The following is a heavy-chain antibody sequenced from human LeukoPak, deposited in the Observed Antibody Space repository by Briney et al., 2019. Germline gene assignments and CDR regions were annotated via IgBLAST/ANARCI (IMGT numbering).Heavy chain of an antibody. CDR2: IWYGGSNK. J-gene: IGHJ4*02. V-gene: IGHV3-33*06. D-gene: IGHD2-2*03. CDR3: AKLGESGYCSSTSCANVFDY. CDR1: GFTFSSYG. Sequence: GRSLRLSCAASGFTFSSYGMHWVRQAPGKGLEWVAVIWYGGSNKYYADSVKGRFTISRDNSKNTLYLQMNSLRAEDTAVYYCAKLGESGYCSSTSCANVFDYWGQGTLVTVSS.